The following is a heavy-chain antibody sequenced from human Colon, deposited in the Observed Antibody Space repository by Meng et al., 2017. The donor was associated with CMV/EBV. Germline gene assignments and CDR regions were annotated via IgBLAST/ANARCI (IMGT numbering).Heavy chain of an antibody. CDR3: ARYGDPPYYYYGMDV. Sequence: GESLKISCAASGFTFSSYWMSWVRQAPGKGLEWVANIKQDGSEKYYVDSVKGRFTISRDNAKNSLYLQMNSLRAEDTAVYYCARYGDPPYYYYGMDVWGQGTTVTVS. J-gene: IGHJ6*02. CDR1: GFTFSSYW. D-gene: IGHD4-17*01. V-gene: IGHV3-7*01. CDR2: IKQDGSEK.